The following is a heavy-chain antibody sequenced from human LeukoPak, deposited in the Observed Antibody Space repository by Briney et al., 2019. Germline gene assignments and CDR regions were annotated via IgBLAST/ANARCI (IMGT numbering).Heavy chain of an antibody. CDR3: VREVVGATAHAFDI. V-gene: IGHV3-21*01. CDR2: ISSSSSYI. Sequence: PGGSLRLSCAASGFTFSNYNMNWVRQAPGKGLEWVSSISSSSSYINYPDSVKGRFTISRDNAKNSLYLQMNSLRAEDTAVYYCVREVVGATAHAFDIWGQGTMVTVSS. CDR1: GFTFSNYN. J-gene: IGHJ3*02. D-gene: IGHD1-26*01.